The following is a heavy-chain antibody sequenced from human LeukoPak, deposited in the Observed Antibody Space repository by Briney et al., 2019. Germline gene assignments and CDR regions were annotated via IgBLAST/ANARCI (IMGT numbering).Heavy chain of an antibody. V-gene: IGHV4-34*01. CDR1: GGSFSGYY. CDR2: INHSGST. CDR3: ARGLGSIAARRFDP. D-gene: IGHD6-6*01. J-gene: IGHJ5*02. Sequence: PSETLSLTCAVYGGSFSGYYWSWIRQPPGKGLEWIGEINHSGSTNYNPSLKSRVTISVDTSKNQFSLKLSSVTAADTAVYYCARGLGSIAARRFDPWGQGTLVTVSS.